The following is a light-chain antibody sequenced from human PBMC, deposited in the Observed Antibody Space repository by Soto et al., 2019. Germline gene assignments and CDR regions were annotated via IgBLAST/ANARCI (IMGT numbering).Light chain of an antibody. V-gene: IGKV3-20*01. CDR1: QSVSSSY. CDR3: QQYGSSPN. Sequence: EIVLTQSPGTLSLSPGERATLSCRASQSVSSSYLAWYQQKPGQAPRLLIYGASSRATGIPDRFSGSGSGTDFTLTISRLEPEDFAVYYCQQYGSSPNFGPRTKVDIK. CDR2: GAS. J-gene: IGKJ3*01.